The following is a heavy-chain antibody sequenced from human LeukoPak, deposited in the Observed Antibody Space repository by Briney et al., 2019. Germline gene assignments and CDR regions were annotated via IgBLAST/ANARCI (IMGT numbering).Heavy chain of an antibody. CDR1: GFPLSSYA. D-gene: IGHD1-26*01. Sequence: GESLTLPCSASGFPLSSYAMRWVRPAPGEGVEGVSAIGGSGGSTYYADSVKGRFTIFRDNSKNTMYLQMNSLRAEDTAVYYCAKVRYSGSYDFDYWGQGTLVTVSS. V-gene: IGHV3-23*01. J-gene: IGHJ4*02. CDR2: IGGSGGST. CDR3: AKVRYSGSYDFDY.